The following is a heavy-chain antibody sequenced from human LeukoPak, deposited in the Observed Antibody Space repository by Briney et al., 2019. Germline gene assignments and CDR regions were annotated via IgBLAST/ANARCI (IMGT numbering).Heavy chain of an antibody. Sequence: GGSLRLSCAASGFTFDDYTMPWVRQPPGKGLEWVSLISWDGQSTYYTNSVKGRFTISRDNTKNSLYLQMNSLRTEDTALYYCAKKKASETAAGSYFDYWGQGALVTVSS. D-gene: IGHD6-25*01. J-gene: IGHJ4*02. V-gene: IGHV3-43*01. CDR2: ISWDGQST. CDR1: GFTFDDYT. CDR3: AKKKASETAAGSYFDY.